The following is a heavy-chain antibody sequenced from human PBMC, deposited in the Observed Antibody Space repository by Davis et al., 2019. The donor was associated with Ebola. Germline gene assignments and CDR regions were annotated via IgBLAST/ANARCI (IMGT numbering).Heavy chain of an antibody. D-gene: IGHD1-26*01. Sequence: GGSLRLSCAASGFTFSSYAMHWVRQAPGKVLHWVAVISYDGSNKYYADSVKGRFTISRDNSKNTLYLQMNSLRAEDTAVYYCARDPAEWELLVGMDVWGQGTTVTVSS. CDR2: ISYDGSNK. V-gene: IGHV3-30*01. CDR1: GFTFSSYA. CDR3: ARDPAEWELLVGMDV. J-gene: IGHJ6*02.